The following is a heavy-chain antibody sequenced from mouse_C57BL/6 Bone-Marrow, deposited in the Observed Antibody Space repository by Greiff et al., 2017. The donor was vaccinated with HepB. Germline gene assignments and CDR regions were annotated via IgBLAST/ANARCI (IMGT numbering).Heavy chain of an antibody. V-gene: IGHV5-17*01. D-gene: IGHD1-1*01. CDR2: ISSGSSTI. CDR3: GGTGGSSLWFAY. Sequence: EVQLMESGGGLVKPGGSLKLSCAASGFTFSDYGMHWVRQAPEKGLEWVAYISSGSSTIYYADTVKGRFTISRDNAKNTLFLQISSLRSEDTAMYYCGGTGGSSLWFAYWGQGTLVTVSA. J-gene: IGHJ3*01. CDR1: GFTFSDYG.